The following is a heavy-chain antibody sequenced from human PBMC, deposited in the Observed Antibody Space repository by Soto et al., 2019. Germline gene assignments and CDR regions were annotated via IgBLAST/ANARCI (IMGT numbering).Heavy chain of an antibody. D-gene: IGHD3-22*01. V-gene: IGHV2-5*02. CDR2: IYWDDEK. CDR1: VFSLSTSGVG. Sequence: QITLKESGPTLVKPTQTLTLTCTFSVFSLSTSGVGVGWIRQPPGKDLEWLALIYWDDEKGYSPSLKSRLTITRDTSKNQVVLTMNIMDPVDTATYFCARRGGGYYDGRGWTFDIWGQGTMVTVSS. J-gene: IGHJ3*02. CDR3: ARRGGGYYDGRGWTFDI.